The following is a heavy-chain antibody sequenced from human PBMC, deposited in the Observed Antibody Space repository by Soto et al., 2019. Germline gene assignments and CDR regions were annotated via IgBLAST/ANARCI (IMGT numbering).Heavy chain of an antibody. D-gene: IGHD5-12*01. CDR3: ARSVFGYSGYELWYWYY. J-gene: IGHJ4*01. V-gene: IGHV3-7*05. Sequence: PGGSLRLSCAASGFTFSSYWMSWVRQAPGKGLEWVANIKQDGSEKYYVDSVKGRFTISRDNAENSLYLHMNTLRAEDTAVYYCARSVFGYSGYELWYWYYWGHGSLVTVSS. CDR2: IKQDGSEK. CDR1: GFTFSSYW.